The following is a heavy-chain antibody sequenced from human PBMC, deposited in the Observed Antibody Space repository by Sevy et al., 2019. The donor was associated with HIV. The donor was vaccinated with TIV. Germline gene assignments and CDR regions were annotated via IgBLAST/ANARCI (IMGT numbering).Heavy chain of an antibody. CDR1: GFSFSTYT. V-gene: IGHV3-21*01. D-gene: IGHD4-4*01. CDR2: ISSSSSYI. CDR3: ARDQDYKYFDY. J-gene: IGHJ4*02. Sequence: GGSLRLSCAASGFSFSTYTMNWVRQAPGNGLEWVSSISSSSSYIHYTDSVKGRFTISRDNAKNSLYLQMNSLRAEDTAVYYCARDQDYKYFDYWGQGTLVTVSS.